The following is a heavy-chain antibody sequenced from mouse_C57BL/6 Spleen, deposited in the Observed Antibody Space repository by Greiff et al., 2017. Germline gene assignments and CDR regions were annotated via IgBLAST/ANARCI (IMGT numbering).Heavy chain of an antibody. CDR1: GYSFTGYF. V-gene: IGHV1-20*01. D-gene: IGHD1-1*01. CDR3: ARAHYYGSSDWYFDV. CDR2: INPYNGDT. Sequence: VQLQQSGPELVKPGDSVKISCKASGYSFTGYFMNWVMQSHGKSLEWIGRINPYNGDTFYNQKFKGKATLTVDKSSSTAHMELRSLTSEDSAVYYCARAHYYGSSDWYFDVWGTGTTVTVSS. J-gene: IGHJ1*03.